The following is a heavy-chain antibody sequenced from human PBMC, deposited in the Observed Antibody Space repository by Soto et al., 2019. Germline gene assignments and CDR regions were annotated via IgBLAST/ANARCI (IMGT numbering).Heavy chain of an antibody. CDR2: IYWDDDN. Sequence: QITLKESGPTLVKPTQTLTLTCSFSGFSLDSPAVGVNWIRQPPGKAPEWLALIYWDDDNHYSPSLKSRLTITNDTSKNQVVLTMTNMDPVDTATYYCAHGSGWLSDYWGQGTLVIVSS. J-gene: IGHJ4*02. V-gene: IGHV2-5*02. CDR1: GFSLDSPAVG. D-gene: IGHD6-13*01. CDR3: AHGSGWLSDY.